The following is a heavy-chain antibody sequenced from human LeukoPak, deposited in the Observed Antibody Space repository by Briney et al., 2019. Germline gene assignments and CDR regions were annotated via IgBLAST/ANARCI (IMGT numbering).Heavy chain of an antibody. CDR2: ITGSGVTT. Sequence: PGGSLRLSCAASGLTFSSYVMTWVRQAPGKGLEWVSGITGSGVTTYYADSVKGRFTISRDNSKNTLYPQMNSLRADDTAVYYCAKEIYYYIDWGQGTLVTVSS. J-gene: IGHJ4*02. D-gene: IGHD3-9*01. CDR1: GLTFSSYV. CDR3: AKEIYYYID. V-gene: IGHV3-23*01.